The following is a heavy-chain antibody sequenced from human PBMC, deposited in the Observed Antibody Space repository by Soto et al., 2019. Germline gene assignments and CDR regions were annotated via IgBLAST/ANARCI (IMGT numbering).Heavy chain of an antibody. CDR1: GFTFSDYY. CDR2: ISSSGSTI. D-gene: IGHD3-10*01. V-gene: IGHV3-11*01. CDR3: AGGKRHVTVVRGVFFDP. Sequence: QVQLVESGGGLVKPGGSLRLSCAASGFTFSDYYMSWIRQAPGTGLEWVSYISSSGSTIYYADSVKGRFTISRDNAQTSLYLQRNSGRDEDTAVYNCAGGKRHVTVVRGVFFDPWGQGTLVTVSS. J-gene: IGHJ5*02.